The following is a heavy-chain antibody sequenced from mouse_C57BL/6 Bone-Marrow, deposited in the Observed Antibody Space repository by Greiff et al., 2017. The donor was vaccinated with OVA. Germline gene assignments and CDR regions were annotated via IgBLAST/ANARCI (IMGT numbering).Heavy chain of an antibody. J-gene: IGHJ4*01. V-gene: IGHV1-80*01. CDR2: IYPGDGDT. CDR3: ASLGSSDAMDY. Sequence: VQLQQSGAELVKPGASVKISCKASGYAFSSYWMNWVKQRPGKGLEWIGQIYPGDGDTNYNGKFKGKATLTADKSSSTAYMQLSSLTSEDSAVYFCASLGSSDAMDYWGQGTSVTVSS. CDR1: GYAFSSYW. D-gene: IGHD1-1*01.